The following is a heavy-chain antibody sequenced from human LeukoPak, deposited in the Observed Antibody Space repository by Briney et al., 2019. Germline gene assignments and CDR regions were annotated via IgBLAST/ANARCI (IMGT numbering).Heavy chain of an antibody. D-gene: IGHD6-13*01. CDR3: ATSFGPVIAAAGTGAD. CDR2: ISGSGSST. Sequence: PGGSLRLSCAASGFTFNSYSMNWVRQAPGKGLEWVSVISGSGSSTYYADSVKGRFTISRDNSKNTLYLQMNSLRAEDTAVYYCATSFGPVIAAAGTGADWGQGTLVTVSS. V-gene: IGHV3-23*01. CDR1: GFTFNSYS. J-gene: IGHJ4*02.